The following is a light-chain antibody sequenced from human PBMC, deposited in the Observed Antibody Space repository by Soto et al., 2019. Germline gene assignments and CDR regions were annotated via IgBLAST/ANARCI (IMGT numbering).Light chain of an antibody. Sequence: QSVLTQPASVSGSPGQSITISCTGTSSDVGGHNYVSWYQHHPGKAPKLMIYDVSNRPSGVSNRFSGSKSGNTASLIISGLQAEDEADYYCSSYTSSSTLSTYVFGTGTKVTVL. CDR1: SSDVGGHNY. J-gene: IGLJ1*01. CDR3: SSYTSSSTLSTYV. CDR2: DVS. V-gene: IGLV2-14*03.